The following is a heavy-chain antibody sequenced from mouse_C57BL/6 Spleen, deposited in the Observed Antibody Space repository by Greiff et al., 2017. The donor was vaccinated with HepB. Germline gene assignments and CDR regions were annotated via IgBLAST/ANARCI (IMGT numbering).Heavy chain of an antibody. Sequence: VQLPQSDAELVKPGASVTISCKVSGSTFPDPTLHWMTPRPEQGLEWIGYIYPRDGSTKYNEKFKGKATFTADKSSSTAYMQLNSLPSEDSAVYFCAREKSNWDVFAYWGQGTLVTVSA. CDR1: GSTFPDPT. V-gene: IGHV1-78*01. CDR2: IYPRDGST. J-gene: IGHJ3*01. D-gene: IGHD4-1*02. CDR3: AREKSNWDVFAY.